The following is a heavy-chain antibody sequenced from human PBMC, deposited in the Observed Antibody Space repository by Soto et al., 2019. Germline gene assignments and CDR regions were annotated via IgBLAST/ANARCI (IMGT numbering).Heavy chain of an antibody. CDR2: IYYSGST. CDR1: GGSISSYY. J-gene: IGHJ4*02. Sequence: PSETLSLTCTVSGGSISSYYWSWIRQPPGKGLEWIGYIYYSGSTYYNPSLKSRITISVDTSKNQFSLKLSSVTAADTAVYYCARVPGDHFDYWGQGTLVTVSS. CDR3: ARVPGDHFDY. D-gene: IGHD2-21*01. V-gene: IGHV4-59*08.